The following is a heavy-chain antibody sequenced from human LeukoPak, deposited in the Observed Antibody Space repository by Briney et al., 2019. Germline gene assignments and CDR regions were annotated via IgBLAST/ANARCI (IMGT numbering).Heavy chain of an antibody. CDR1: GFTFSSYA. CDR2: ISGSGGST. D-gene: IGHD2-15*01. V-gene: IGHV3-23*01. CDR3: AKDLTSVVAATQLVY. J-gene: IGHJ4*02. Sequence: PGGSLRLSCAASGFTFSSYAMSWVRQAPGKGLEWVSAISGSGGSTYYADSVKGRFTISRDNSKNTLYLQMNSLRAEDTAVYYFAKDLTSVVAATQLVYWGQGTLVTVSS.